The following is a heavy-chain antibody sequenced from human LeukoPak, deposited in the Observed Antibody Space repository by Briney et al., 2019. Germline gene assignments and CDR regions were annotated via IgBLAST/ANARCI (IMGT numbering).Heavy chain of an antibody. CDR3: ATLVGATRGVY. J-gene: IGHJ4*02. V-gene: IGHV4-30-4*08. Sequence: PSQTLSPTCTLSTGSTTSGYYYCSWIRQPAGKGLEWIRYIFYSGSTYYNPSLKSRVTISVDTSKQQFALKLGSVTAADTAVYYCATLVGATRGVYWGQGTLVTVSS. CDR2: IFYSGST. D-gene: IGHD1-26*01. CDR1: TGSTTSGYYY.